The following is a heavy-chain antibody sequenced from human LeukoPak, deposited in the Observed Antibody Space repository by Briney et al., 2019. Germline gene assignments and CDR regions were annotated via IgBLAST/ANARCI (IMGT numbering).Heavy chain of an antibody. Sequence: GGSLRLSCAASGFTFSSYGMHWVRQAPGKGLEWVAVISYDGSNKYYADSVKGRFTISRDNSKNTLYLQMNSLRAEDTAVYCCAKFVGVGATWAFDIWGQGTMVTVSS. V-gene: IGHV3-30*18. CDR3: AKFVGVGATWAFDI. CDR2: ISYDGSNK. CDR1: GFTFSSYG. J-gene: IGHJ3*02. D-gene: IGHD1-26*01.